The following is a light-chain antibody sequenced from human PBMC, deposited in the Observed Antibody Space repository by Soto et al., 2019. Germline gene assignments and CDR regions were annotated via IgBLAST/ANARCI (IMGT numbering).Light chain of an antibody. CDR3: SSKRDSSTLFV. Sequence: QSALTQPASVSGSPGQSITISCTGTSSDVGAYNYVSWYQHHPGKVPKLLIYEVTNRPSGVSDRFSGSKSGNTASLTISGLQAEDEADYYCSSKRDSSTLFVFGTGTKLIVL. CDR1: SSDVGAYNY. CDR2: EVT. V-gene: IGLV2-14*01. J-gene: IGLJ1*01.